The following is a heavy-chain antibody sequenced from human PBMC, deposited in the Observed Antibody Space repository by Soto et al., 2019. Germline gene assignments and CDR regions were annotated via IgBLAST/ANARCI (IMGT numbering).Heavy chain of an antibody. CDR2: ITPYNGKT. J-gene: IGHJ4*02. Sequence: QVHLVQSGAEVKKAGASVKVSCKASGYTFITFGISWVRQAPGQGLEWMGWITPYNGKTNYAQKVQDRVTMTTDTSTGTAYMELRSLRSDDSAVYYCARDTSHYFDHWGQGTLVTVSS. D-gene: IGHD2-2*01. CDR1: GYTFITFG. CDR3: ARDTSHYFDH. V-gene: IGHV1-18*01.